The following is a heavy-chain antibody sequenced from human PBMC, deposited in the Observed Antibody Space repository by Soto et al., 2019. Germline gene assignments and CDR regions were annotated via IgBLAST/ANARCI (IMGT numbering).Heavy chain of an antibody. CDR1: GFTFDDYA. J-gene: IGHJ6*02. CDR3: AADAGYCSSTSCPSEGMDV. Sequence: EVQLVESGGGLVQPGRSLRLSCAASGFTFDDYAMHWVRQAPGKGLEWVSGISWNSGSIGYADSVKGRFTISRDNAKNSLYLQMNSLRAEDTALYYCAADAGYCSSTSCPSEGMDVWGQGTTVAVSS. V-gene: IGHV3-9*01. D-gene: IGHD2-2*01. CDR2: ISWNSGSI.